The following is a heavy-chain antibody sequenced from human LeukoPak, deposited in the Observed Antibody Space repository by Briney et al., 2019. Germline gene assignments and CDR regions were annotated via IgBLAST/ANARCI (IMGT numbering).Heavy chain of an antibody. CDR2: IHYSGST. CDR3: ARLIDRRDGYNYVDY. J-gene: IGHJ4*02. Sequence: SETLSPTCTVSGGSISSYYWSWIRQPPGKGLEWIGYIHYSGSTNYNPSLKSRVTISVDTSKNQLSLKLSSVTAADTAVYYCARLIDRRDGYNYVDYWGQGTLVTVSS. CDR1: GGSISSYY. D-gene: IGHD5-24*01. V-gene: IGHV4-59*08.